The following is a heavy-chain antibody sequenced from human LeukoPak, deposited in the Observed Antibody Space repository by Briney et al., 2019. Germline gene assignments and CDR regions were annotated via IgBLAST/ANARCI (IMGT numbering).Heavy chain of an antibody. V-gene: IGHV3-7*01. CDR1: GFTFSRYW. Sequence: GGSLRLSCAASGFTFSRYWMNWVRQAPGKGLEWVANIKHDGSAQNYVDSVKGRFTISRDNAGNSLYLQMNSLRAEDTAVYYCARDIKDTGYYYDSSGFDYWGQGTLVTVSS. CDR3: ARDIKDTGYYYDSSGFDY. CDR2: IKHDGSAQ. D-gene: IGHD3-22*01. J-gene: IGHJ4*02.